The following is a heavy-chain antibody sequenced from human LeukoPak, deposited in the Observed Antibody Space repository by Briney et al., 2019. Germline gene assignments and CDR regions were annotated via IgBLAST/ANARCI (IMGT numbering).Heavy chain of an antibody. D-gene: IGHD6-19*01. CDR3: AKGVSNSGWSLYFFDS. Sequence: GGSLRLSCAASGFTFSAYGTHWVRQAPGRGLEWVAVIEYGGSSKYYADSVKGRFIISRDDSKDTLFLQMNILRAEDTAVYYCAKGVSNSGWSLYFFDSWGQGTLVAVSS. CDR1: GFTFSAYG. J-gene: IGHJ4*02. V-gene: IGHV3-33*05. CDR2: IEYGGSSK.